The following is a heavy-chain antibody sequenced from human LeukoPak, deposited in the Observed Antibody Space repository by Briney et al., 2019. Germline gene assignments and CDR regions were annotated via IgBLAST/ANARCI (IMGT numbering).Heavy chain of an antibody. CDR2: INPNSGGT. D-gene: IGHD3-10*01. Sequence: ASVKVSCKASGYTFTGYYMHWVRQAPGQGLEWMGWINPNSGGTNYAQKFQGRVTMTRDTSISTAYMELSRLRSDDTAVYYCARLWMSGNWFDPRGQGTLVTVSS. CDR3: ARLWMSGNWFDP. J-gene: IGHJ5*02. CDR1: GYTFTGYY. V-gene: IGHV1-2*02.